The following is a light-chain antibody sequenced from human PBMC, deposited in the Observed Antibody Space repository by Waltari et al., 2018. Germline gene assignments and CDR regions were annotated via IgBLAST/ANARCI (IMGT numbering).Light chain of an antibody. J-gene: IGLJ2*01. CDR1: SSDVGGYHY. Sequence: QSALTQPRSVSASPGQSVTISCTGSSSDVGGYHYVSWYQQHPGKAPKLLLYDVSKRPAGVPDRFSGSKSGNTASLTISGLQAEDEADYYCCSYAGSYTFVVFGGGTKLTVL. CDR3: CSYAGSYTFVV. CDR2: DVS. V-gene: IGLV2-11*01.